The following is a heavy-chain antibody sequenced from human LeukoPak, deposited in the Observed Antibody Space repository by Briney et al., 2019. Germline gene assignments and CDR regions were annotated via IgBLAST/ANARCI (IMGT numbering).Heavy chain of an antibody. D-gene: IGHD3-3*01. CDR1: GGSISSYY. CDR3: ARAITIFGVVIDRFDP. V-gene: IGHV4-59*01. CDR2: IYYSGST. Sequence: PSETLSLTCTVSGGSISSYYWSWIRQPPGKGLEWIGYIYYSGSTNYNPSLKGRVTISVDTSKNQFSLKLSSVTAADTAVCYCARAITIFGVVIDRFDPWGQGTLVTVSS. J-gene: IGHJ5*02.